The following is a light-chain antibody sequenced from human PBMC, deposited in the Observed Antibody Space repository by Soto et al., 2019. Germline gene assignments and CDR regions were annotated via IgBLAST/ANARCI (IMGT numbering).Light chain of an antibody. CDR2: AAS. J-gene: IGKJ3*01. Sequence: DIQMTQSPSSLSASVGDRVTITCRTSQRIARVLNWYLQKPGKAPKVLIYAASTFQSGVPSRFSGSGSGTDFTLTISSLQPEDFASYFCQPSYSPPFSFGPGTTVDMK. CDR3: QPSYSPPFS. V-gene: IGKV1-39*01. CDR1: QRIARV.